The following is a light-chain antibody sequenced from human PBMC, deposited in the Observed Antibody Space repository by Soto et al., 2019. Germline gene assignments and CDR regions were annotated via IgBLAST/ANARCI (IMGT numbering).Light chain of an antibody. CDR2: EVN. Sequence: QSALTQPPSASGSPGQSVTISCTGTSSDVGAYNYVSWYQQYPGKAPKLMIYEVNKRPSGVPDRFSGSKSGKTASLTVSGLQREDQADYYCSSYAGSNIWVFGGGTKLTVL. J-gene: IGLJ3*02. CDR1: SSDVGAYNY. V-gene: IGLV2-8*01. CDR3: SSYAGSNIWV.